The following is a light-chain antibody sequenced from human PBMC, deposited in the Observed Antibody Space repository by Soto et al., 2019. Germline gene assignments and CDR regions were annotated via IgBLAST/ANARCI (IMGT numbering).Light chain of an antibody. J-gene: IGKJ1*01. Sequence: EFVLTQSPATLSLSVGERATLSCRASQTVRNSYLAWYQQKPGQDPRLLIYDASSRATGIPDRFSGSGSGTDFTLTISRLEPEDFAVYYCQQYGSCHPMTFGQGTKVDIK. CDR2: DAS. CDR3: QQYGSCHPMT. CDR1: QTVRNSY. V-gene: IGKV3-20*01.